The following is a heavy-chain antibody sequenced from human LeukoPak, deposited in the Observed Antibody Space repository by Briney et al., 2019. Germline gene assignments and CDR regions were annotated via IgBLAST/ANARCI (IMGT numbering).Heavy chain of an antibody. Sequence: SETLSLTCTVSGGSISSYYWGWIRQPAGLGLGWIVSVYTGGRTNSHPPLRSRATMSVDTSKTRFTLKLSSVTAADAAVYHGAREVTTGIASAGRVDYWGQGNLVTVSS. V-gene: IGHV4-4*07. CDR2: VYTGGRT. D-gene: IGHD6-13*01. CDR1: GGSISSYY. J-gene: IGHJ4*02. CDR3: AREVTTGIASAGRVDY.